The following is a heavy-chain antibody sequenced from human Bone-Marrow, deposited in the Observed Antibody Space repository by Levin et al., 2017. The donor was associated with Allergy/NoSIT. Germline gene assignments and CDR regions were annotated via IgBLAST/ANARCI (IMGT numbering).Heavy chain of an antibody. V-gene: IGHV3-7*04. CDR2: IKQDGGEI. CDR1: GFTFSSYW. Sequence: GGSLRLSCAASGFTFSSYWMSWVHQAPGKGLEWVADIKQDGGEIYYVDSVKGRFTISRDNAKNSLYLQMNSLRAEDTAVYYCARLGGSGWSRDYWGQGTLVTVSS. D-gene: IGHD6-19*01. J-gene: IGHJ4*02. CDR3: ARLGGSGWSRDY.